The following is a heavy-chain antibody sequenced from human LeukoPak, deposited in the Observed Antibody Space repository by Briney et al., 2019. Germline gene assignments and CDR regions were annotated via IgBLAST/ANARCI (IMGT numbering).Heavy chain of an antibody. D-gene: IGHD3-22*01. CDR3: ARDSGSDYYDSSGYYDY. V-gene: IGHV3-74*01. J-gene: IGHJ4*02. CDR2: INSDGSTT. CDR1: GFTFSSYW. Sequence: GGSLRLSCAASGFTFSSYWMHWVRQAPGKGLVWVSRINSDGSTTSYADSVKGRFTISRDNAKNTLYLQMNSLRVEDTAVYYCARDSGSDYYDSSGYYDYWGQGTLVTVSS.